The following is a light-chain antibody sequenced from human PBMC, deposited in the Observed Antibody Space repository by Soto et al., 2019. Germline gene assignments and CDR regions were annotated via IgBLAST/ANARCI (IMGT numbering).Light chain of an antibody. Sequence: QSALTQPPSSSGSPGQSVTISCTGTISDVGAYNYVSWYQQHPGKAPKLIISEVSNRPSGVSDRFSGSKSGNTASLTISGLQPEDEADYYCTSFTSSTTYVFGTGTKVNVL. CDR1: ISDVGAYNY. CDR2: EVS. V-gene: IGLV2-14*01. J-gene: IGLJ1*01. CDR3: TSFTSSTTYV.